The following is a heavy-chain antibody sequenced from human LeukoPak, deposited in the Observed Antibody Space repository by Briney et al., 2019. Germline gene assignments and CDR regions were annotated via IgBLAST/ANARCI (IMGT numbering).Heavy chain of an antibody. Sequence: GGSLRLSCAASGSTFSSNAMNWVRQAPGKGLERVSAISRTGDIAYYADSVKGRFTISRDTSKNSMYLHMNSLRAEDTAVYYCAKALGLSRNGMDVWGQGTTVTVSS. J-gene: IGHJ6*02. CDR1: GSTFSSNA. CDR2: ISRTGDIA. CDR3: AKALGLSRNGMDV. V-gene: IGHV3-23*01.